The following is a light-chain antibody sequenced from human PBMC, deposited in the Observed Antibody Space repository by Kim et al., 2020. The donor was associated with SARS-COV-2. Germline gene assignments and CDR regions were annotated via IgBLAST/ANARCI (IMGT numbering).Light chain of an antibody. CDR3: KQRTNWL. J-gene: IGKJ2*01. V-gene: IGKV3-11*01. CDR1: QSVSSY. CDR2: DTS. Sequence: EIVLTQSPAPLSLSPGERATLSCRASQSVSSYFAWYQQKPGQAPRLLIYDTSKRATGTPARFSGSGSGTDFTLTISSLESEDSAIYYCKQRTNWLFGQGTKLGI.